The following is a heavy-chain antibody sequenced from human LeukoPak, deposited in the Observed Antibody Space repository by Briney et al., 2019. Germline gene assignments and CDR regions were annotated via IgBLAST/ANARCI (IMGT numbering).Heavy chain of an antibody. CDR1: GFTFSSYG. CDR3: AKIQGYFDY. Sequence: PGGSLRLSCAASGFTFSSYGMSWVRQAPGKGPQWVSAITGSGGTTYYADSVKGRFTISRDNSKNTLYLQMNSLRAEDTAVYYCAKIQGYFDYWGQGNLGTVSS. CDR2: ITGSGGTT. J-gene: IGHJ4*02. V-gene: IGHV3-23*01.